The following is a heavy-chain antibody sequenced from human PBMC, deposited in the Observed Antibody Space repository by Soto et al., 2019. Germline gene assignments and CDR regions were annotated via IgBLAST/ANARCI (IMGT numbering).Heavy chain of an antibody. J-gene: IGHJ6*02. CDR2: IIPIFGTA. CDR3: ARKRADYYYYGMDV. CDR1: GGTFSSYA. D-gene: IGHD6-25*01. V-gene: IGHV1-69*13. Sequence: ASVKVSCKASGGTFSSYAISWVRQAPGQGLEWMGGIIPIFGTANYAQKFQGRVTITADESTSTAYMELSSLRSEDTAVYYCARKRADYYYYGMDVWGQGTTVTVSS.